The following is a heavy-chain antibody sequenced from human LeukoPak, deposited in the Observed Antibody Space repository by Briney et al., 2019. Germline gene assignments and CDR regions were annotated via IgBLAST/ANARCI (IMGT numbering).Heavy chain of an antibody. CDR2: INHSGST. Sequence: SETLSLTCAVYGGSFSGYYWSWIRQPPGKGLEWIGEINHSGSTNYNPSLKSRVTISVDTSKNQFSLKLSSVTAADTAVYYCARERYYDILTGYYRPLDYWGQGTLVTVSS. D-gene: IGHD3-9*01. V-gene: IGHV4-34*01. CDR1: GGSFSGYY. CDR3: ARERYYDILTGYYRPLDY. J-gene: IGHJ4*02.